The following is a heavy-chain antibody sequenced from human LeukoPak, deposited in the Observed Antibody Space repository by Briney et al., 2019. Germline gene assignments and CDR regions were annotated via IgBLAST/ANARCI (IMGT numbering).Heavy chain of an antibody. CDR1: GYTFTGYY. CDR2: INPNSGGT. J-gene: IGHJ4*02. D-gene: IGHD2-2*01. Sequence: ASVKVSCKASGYTFTGYYMHWVRQAPGQGLEWMGWINPNSGGTNYAQKFQGRVTMTRDTSISTAYMELSRLRSDDTAVYYCARYVVPAASGRSSSFDYWGRGTLVTVSS. CDR3: ARYVVPAASGRSSSFDY. V-gene: IGHV1-2*02.